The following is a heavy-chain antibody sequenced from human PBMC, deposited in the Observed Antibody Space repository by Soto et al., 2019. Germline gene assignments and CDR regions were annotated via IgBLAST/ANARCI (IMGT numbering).Heavy chain of an antibody. CDR3: ARGGYCSSTSCYRLYWFDP. D-gene: IGHD2-2*01. CDR1: GGSISSGGYY. V-gene: IGHV4-31*03. CDR2: IYYSGST. J-gene: IGHJ5*02. Sequence: PSETLSLTCTVSGGSISSGGYYWSWIRQHPGKGLEWIGYIYYSGSTYYNPSLKSRVTISVDTSKNQFSLKLSSVTAADTAVYYCARGGYCSSTSCYRLYWFDPWGRGTLVTVSS.